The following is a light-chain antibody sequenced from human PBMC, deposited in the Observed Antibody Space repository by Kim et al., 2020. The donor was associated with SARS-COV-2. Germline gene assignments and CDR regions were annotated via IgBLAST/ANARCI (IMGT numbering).Light chain of an antibody. J-gene: IGKJ1*01. CDR2: GAS. V-gene: IGKV3-20*01. Sequence: EIVLTQSPGTLSLSPGERVTLSCRASQSVKNNYLAWYQHKPGQPPRLLIYGASSRATGIPDRVTGSASGTDFTLTISRLEPEDFAVYYCQQYGRAPMTFGQGTKVDIK. CDR1: QSVKNNY. CDR3: QQYGRAPMT.